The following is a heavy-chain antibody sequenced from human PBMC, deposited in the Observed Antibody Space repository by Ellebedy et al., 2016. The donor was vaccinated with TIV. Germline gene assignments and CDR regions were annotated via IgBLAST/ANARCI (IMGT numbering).Heavy chain of an antibody. D-gene: IGHD7-27*01. Sequence: PGGSLRLSCVDSGLTFSSYWMHWVRQAPGKGLVWVSRIDTDGISTTYADSVKGRFTISRDNAKNTLHLQMHSLRAEDTAVYYCTKRGVAWAAFDIWGPGTLVTVSS. CDR2: IDTDGIST. CDR1: GLTFSSYW. CDR3: TKRGVAWAAFDI. J-gene: IGHJ3*02. V-gene: IGHV3-74*01.